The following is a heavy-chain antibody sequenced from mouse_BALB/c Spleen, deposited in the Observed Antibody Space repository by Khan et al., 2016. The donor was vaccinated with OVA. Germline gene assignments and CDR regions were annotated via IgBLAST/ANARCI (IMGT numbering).Heavy chain of an antibody. J-gene: IGHJ4*01. V-gene: IGHV1S41*01. CDR2: IAPGSDST. CDR1: GYTFTSYW. CDR3: ARSNYYGSSLDAMDY. D-gene: IGHD1-1*01. Sequence: DLVKPGASVKLSCKASGYTFTSYWINWIKQRPGQGLEWIGRIAPGSDSTSYNEMFKGKATLTVETSSSSPYIQPSSLSPEDPAVYFFARSNYYGSSLDAMDYWGQGTSVTVSS.